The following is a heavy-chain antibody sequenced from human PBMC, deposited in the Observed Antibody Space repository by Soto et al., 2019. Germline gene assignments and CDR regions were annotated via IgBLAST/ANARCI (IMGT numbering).Heavy chain of an antibody. CDR3: AREGDGPYYYYGMDF. CDR1: GYTFSRYG. CDR2: ISGYDGRT. J-gene: IGHJ6*02. D-gene: IGHD2-21*02. Sequence: QGHLVQSGAEVKKPWASVKVSCKTSGYTFSRYGLSWVRHDPGQGLAWMGWISGYDGRTNFAQKVQDRVTMTTDTSTSTVCLELRSLSSDYTAVYYCAREGDGPYYYYGMDFWGQGTTVTVSS. V-gene: IGHV1-18*01.